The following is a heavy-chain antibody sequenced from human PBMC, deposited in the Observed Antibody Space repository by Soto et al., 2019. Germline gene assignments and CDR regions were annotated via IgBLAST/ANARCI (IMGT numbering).Heavy chain of an antibody. Sequence: SETLSLTCAVYGGSFSGYYWSWIRQPPGKGLEWIGEINHSGSTNYNPSLKSRVTISVDTSKNQFSLKLSSVTAADTAVYYCARSTVFGVVIIHWFDHWGQGTLVTVSS. CDR3: ARSTVFGVVIIHWFDH. V-gene: IGHV4-34*01. J-gene: IGHJ5*02. CDR2: INHSGST. D-gene: IGHD3-3*01. CDR1: GGSFSGYY.